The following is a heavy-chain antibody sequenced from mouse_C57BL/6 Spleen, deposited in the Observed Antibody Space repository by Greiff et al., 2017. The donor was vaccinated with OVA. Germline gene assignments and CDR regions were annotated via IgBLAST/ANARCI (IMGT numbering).Heavy chain of an antibody. V-gene: IGHV3-6*01. CDR2: ISYDGSN. D-gene: IGHD4-1*01. J-gene: IGHJ4*01. CDR3: ARDRTGIDAMDY. Sequence: DVQLQESGPGLVKPSQSLSLTCSVTGYSITSGYYWNWIRQFPGNKLEWMGYISYDGSNNYNPSLKNRISITRDTSKNQFFLKLNSVTTEDTATYYCARDRTGIDAMDYWGQGTSVTVSS. CDR1: GYSITSGYY.